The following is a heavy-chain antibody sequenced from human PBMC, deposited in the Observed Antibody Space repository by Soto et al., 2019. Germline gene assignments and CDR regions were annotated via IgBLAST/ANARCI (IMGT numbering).Heavy chain of an antibody. J-gene: IGHJ6*02. CDR3: AKASGGDYYGSGSYPAYYYYYGMDV. Sequence: GASVKVSCKASGGTFSSYTISWVRQAPGQGLEWMGRIIPILGIANYAQKFQGRVTMTRDTSTSTVYMELSSLRSEDTAVYYCAKASGGDYYGSGSYPAYYYYYGMDVWGQGTTVTVSS. CDR1: GGTFSSYT. CDR2: IIPILGIA. V-gene: IGHV1-69*02. D-gene: IGHD3-10*01.